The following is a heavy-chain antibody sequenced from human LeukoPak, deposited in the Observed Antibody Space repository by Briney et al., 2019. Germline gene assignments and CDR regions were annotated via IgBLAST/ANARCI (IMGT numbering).Heavy chain of an antibody. Sequence: GGSLRLSCTASGVTLSNYAMHWVRRPPGRGLEWVAVMSFDGTNKYYGDSVEGRFSVSRDNSKNTLYLQMNSLRPDDTAMYYCATDYGDYEPIDYWGQGTLVTVSS. CDR1: GVTLSNYA. V-gene: IGHV3-30*04. D-gene: IGHD4-17*01. CDR3: ATDYGDYEPIDY. J-gene: IGHJ4*02. CDR2: MSFDGTNK.